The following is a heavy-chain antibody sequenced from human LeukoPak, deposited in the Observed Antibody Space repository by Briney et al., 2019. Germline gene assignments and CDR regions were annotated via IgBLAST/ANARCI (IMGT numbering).Heavy chain of an antibody. D-gene: IGHD3-10*01. Sequence: SETLSLTCTVSGGSISSSIYYWGWIRQPPGKGLGWIGSMYYSGSTYYNPSLKSRVTVSVDTSKNQFSLKLSSVTAADTAVYYCARVQKYSGSYYFDYWGQGTLVTVSS. V-gene: IGHV4-39*01. CDR2: MYYSGST. J-gene: IGHJ4*02. CDR1: GGSISSSIYY. CDR3: ARVQKYSGSYYFDY.